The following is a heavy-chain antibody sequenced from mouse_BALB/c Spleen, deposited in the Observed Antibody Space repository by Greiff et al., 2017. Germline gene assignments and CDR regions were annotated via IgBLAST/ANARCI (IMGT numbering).Heavy chain of an antibody. Sequence: DVQLVESGGGLVQPGGSRKLSCAASGFTFSSFGMHWVRQAPEKGLEWVAYISSGSSTIYYADTVKGRFTISRDNPKNTLFLQMTSLRSEDTAMYYCAEGAWFAYWGQGTLVTVSA. J-gene: IGHJ3*01. CDR2: ISSGSSTI. CDR3: AEGAWFAY. V-gene: IGHV5-17*02. CDR1: GFTFSSFG.